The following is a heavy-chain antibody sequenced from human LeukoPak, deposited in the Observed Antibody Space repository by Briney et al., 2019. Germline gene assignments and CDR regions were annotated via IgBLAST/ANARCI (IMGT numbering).Heavy chain of an antibody. CDR3: ARDRRCSGGSCYYFDY. D-gene: IGHD2-15*01. Sequence: PGGSLRLSCAASGFTFSSSWMTWVRQAPGKGLEWVANIKQDGSEKYYVDSVKGRFTISRDNAKNSLYLQMNSLRAEDTAVYYCARDRRCSGGSCYYFDYWGQGTLVTVSS. V-gene: IGHV3-7*04. J-gene: IGHJ4*02. CDR2: IKQDGSEK. CDR1: GFTFSSSW.